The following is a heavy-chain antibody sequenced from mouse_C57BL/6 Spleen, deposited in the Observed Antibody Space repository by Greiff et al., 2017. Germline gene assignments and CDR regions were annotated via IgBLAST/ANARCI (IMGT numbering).Heavy chain of an antibody. D-gene: IGHD1-1*01. J-gene: IGHJ2*01. Sequence: QVTLKESGPGILQSSQTLSLTCSFSGFSLSTSGMGVSWIRQPSGKGLEWLAHIYWDDDKRSNPSLKSRLTISKDTSRNQVFLKVTSVDTSDTATYYCARDYGSSYSYYFDYWGQGTTLTVSS. CDR3: ARDYGSSYSYYFDY. CDR1: GFSLSTSGMG. V-gene: IGHV8-12*01. CDR2: IYWDDDK.